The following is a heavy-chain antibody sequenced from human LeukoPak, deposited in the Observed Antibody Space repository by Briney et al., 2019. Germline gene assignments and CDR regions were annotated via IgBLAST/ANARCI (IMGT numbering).Heavy chain of an antibody. D-gene: IGHD2-2*01. V-gene: IGHV3-33*01. J-gene: IGHJ4*02. CDR1: GFTFSSYG. Sequence: PGRSLRLSCAASGFTFSSYGMHWVRQAPGKGLEWVAVIWYDGSNKHYADSVKGRFTISRDNSKNTLYLQMNSLRAEDTAVYYCARGVTRYCSSTSCYYFDYWGQGTLVTVSS. CDR3: ARGVTRYCSSTSCYYFDY. CDR2: IWYDGSNK.